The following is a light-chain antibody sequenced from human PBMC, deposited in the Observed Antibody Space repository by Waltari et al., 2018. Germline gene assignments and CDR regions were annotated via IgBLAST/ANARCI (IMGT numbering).Light chain of an antibody. CDR1: NVGGSL. CDR3: QVWDTSSDHAVV. J-gene: IGLJ2*01. CDR2: DDN. Sequence: SYVLTQPPSVSVAPGQTATLTCGGNNVGGSLVHWYQQRPGPPLVLVSYDDNNRPSGIPDRFSGSTSRNTATLTISRVEAGDEADYYCQVWDTSSDHAVVIGGGTKVTVL. V-gene: IGLV3-21*02.